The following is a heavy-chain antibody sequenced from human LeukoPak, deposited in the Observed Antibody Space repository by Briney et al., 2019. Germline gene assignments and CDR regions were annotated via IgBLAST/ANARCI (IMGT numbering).Heavy chain of an antibody. Sequence: GGSLRLSCAASGFTFSSYSMNWVRQAPGKGLEWVSVIYSGGSTYYADSVKGRFTISRDNSKNTLHLQMNSLRAEDTAVYYCARGWGYCSGGSCYSDWYFDLWGRGTLVTVSS. CDR3: ARGWGYCSGGSCYSDWYFDL. J-gene: IGHJ2*01. V-gene: IGHV3-53*01. CDR1: GFTFSSYS. CDR2: IYSGGST. D-gene: IGHD2-15*01.